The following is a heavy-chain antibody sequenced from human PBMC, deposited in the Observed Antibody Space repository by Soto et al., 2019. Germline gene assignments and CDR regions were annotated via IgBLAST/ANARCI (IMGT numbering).Heavy chain of an antibody. D-gene: IGHD1-26*01. J-gene: IGHJ4*02. CDR3: ARGAGGSYTDY. CDR2: IYSGSTT. V-gene: IGHV3-53*04. Sequence: EVQLVESGGGLVQPGGSLRLSCAASGFSVSSNYMSWVRQAPGKGLEWVSVIYSGSTTFYADSVKGRFTISRHNSKNTLYLQMNDLRPEDTAVYYCARGAGGSYTDYWGQGTLVTVSS. CDR1: GFSVSSNY.